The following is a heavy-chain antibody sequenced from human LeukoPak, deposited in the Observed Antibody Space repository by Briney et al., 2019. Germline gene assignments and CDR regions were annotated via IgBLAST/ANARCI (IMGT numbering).Heavy chain of an antibody. CDR3: ARDWLTPDAYSSSSPDFDY. CDR2: INPNSGGT. V-gene: IGHV1-2*02. Sequence: GSVKVSCKASGYTFTGYYMHWVRQAPGQGLEWMGWINPNSGGTNYAQTFQGRVTMTRDTSISTAYMELSRLRSDDTAVYYCARDWLTPDAYSSSSPDFDYWGQGTLVTVSS. D-gene: IGHD6-13*01. J-gene: IGHJ4*02. CDR1: GYTFTGYY.